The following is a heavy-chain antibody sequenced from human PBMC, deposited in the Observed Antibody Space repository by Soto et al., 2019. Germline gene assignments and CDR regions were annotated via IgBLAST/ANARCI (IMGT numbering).Heavy chain of an antibody. D-gene: IGHD6-6*01. V-gene: IGHV1-18*01. CDR3: LYRSSSVPNPYNWFDP. CDR2: ISAYNGNT. J-gene: IGHJ5*02. Sequence: QVQLVQSGAEVKKPGASVKVSCKASGYTFTSYGISWVRQAPGQGLEWMGWISAYNGNTNYAQKLQGRVTMTTDTSTSTAYMELRSLRSDDTAVYYCLYRSSSVPNPYNWFDPWGQGTLVTVSS. CDR1: GYTFTSYG.